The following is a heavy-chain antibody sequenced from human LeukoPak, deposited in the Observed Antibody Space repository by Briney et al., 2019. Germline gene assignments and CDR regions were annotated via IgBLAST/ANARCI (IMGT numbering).Heavy chain of an antibody. Sequence: SETLSLTCTVSGGSISSNSYYWGWIRQSPGKGLEWIGTIYYSGSTYYNPSLKSRVTISVDTSKNQFSLKLSSVTAADTAVYYCARGSPYYDFWSGYLRGVYYYYMDVWGKGTTVTVSS. D-gene: IGHD3-3*01. CDR2: IYYSGST. J-gene: IGHJ6*03. CDR1: GGSISSNSYY. CDR3: ARGSPYYDFWSGYLRGVYYYYMDV. V-gene: IGHV4-39*07.